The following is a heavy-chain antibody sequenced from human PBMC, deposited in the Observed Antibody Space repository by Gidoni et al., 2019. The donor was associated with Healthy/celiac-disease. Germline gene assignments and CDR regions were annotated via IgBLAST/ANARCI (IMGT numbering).Heavy chain of an antibody. CDR1: GGSISIGGYY. CDR2: IYYSGST. J-gene: IGHJ3*02. D-gene: IGHD3-10*01. Sequence: QVQLQESGPGLVKPSQTLSLTCTVSGGSISIGGYYWSWIRQHPGKGLEWIGYIYYSGSTYYNPSLKSRVTISVDTSKNQFSLKLSSVTAADTAVYYCAREGVTMVQGDLLGDAFDIWGQGTMVTVSS. V-gene: IGHV4-31*03. CDR3: AREGVTMVQGDLLGDAFDI.